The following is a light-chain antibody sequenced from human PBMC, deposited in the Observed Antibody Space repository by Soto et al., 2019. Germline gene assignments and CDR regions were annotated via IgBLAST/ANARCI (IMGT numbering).Light chain of an antibody. CDR2: AAS. J-gene: IGKJ4*01. CDR1: QGISSY. CDR3: QQLNSYPVGT. V-gene: IGKV1-9*01. Sequence: IQLTQSPAFLSASVGYRVTITCRASQGISSYLAWYQQKPGKAPKLLIYAASTLQSGVPSRFSGSGSGTEFTLTISSLQPEDFATYYCQQLNSYPVGTFGGGTQVEIK.